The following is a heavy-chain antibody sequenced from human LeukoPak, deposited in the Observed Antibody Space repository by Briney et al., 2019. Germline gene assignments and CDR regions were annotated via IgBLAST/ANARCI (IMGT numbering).Heavy chain of an antibody. Sequence: PGGSLRLSCAASGFTFSDYYMSWIRQAPGKGLEWVSYISSSGSTIYYADSVKGRFTISRDNAKNSLYLQMNSLRAEDTAVYYCAKEGDSSGWSFLSPTPSEKDYWGQGTLVTVSS. D-gene: IGHD6-19*01. CDR2: ISSSGSTI. CDR3: AKEGDSSGWSFLSPTPSEKDY. V-gene: IGHV3-11*01. CDR1: GFTFSDYY. J-gene: IGHJ4*02.